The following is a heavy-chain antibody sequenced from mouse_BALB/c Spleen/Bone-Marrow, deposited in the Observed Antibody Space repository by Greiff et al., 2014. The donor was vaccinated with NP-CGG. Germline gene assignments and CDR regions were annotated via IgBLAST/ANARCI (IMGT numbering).Heavy chain of an antibody. V-gene: IGHV1S56*01. CDR2: IYPVNVHA. J-gene: IGHJ4*01. CDR3: ARWLLPYYAMDY. CDR1: GYTFTNYY. D-gene: IGHD2-3*01. Sequence: QVQLKESGPELVKPGASVRISCKASGYTFTNYYIHWVKQRPGQGLEWIGWIYPVNVHANSNEKFRGKATLTVDKSSSTAYMQLSSLTSEDSAVYFCARWLLPYYAMDYWGQGTSVTVSS.